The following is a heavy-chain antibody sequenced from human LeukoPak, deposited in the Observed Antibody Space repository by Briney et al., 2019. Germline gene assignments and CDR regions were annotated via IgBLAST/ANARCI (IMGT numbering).Heavy chain of an antibody. CDR3: AKRGGDGVDY. V-gene: IGHV4-30-4*01. Sequence: SETLSLTCTVSGGSITSGDYYWSWIRQPPGKGPAWIGYIYYSGSTHYNPSLKSLVTISVDTSKNQFSLKLSSVTAADTAVYYCAKRGGDGVDYWGQGTLVSVSS. CDR2: IYYSGST. J-gene: IGHJ4*02. D-gene: IGHD3-16*01. CDR1: GGSITSGDYY.